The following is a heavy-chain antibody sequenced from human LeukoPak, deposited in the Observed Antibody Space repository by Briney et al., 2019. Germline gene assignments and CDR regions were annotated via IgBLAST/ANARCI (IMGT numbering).Heavy chain of an antibody. V-gene: IGHV4-30-2*01. J-gene: IGHJ5*02. D-gene: IGHD3-22*01. Sequence: PSETLSLTCAVSGGSISSGGYSWSWIRHPPGKGLEWIGYIYHSGSTYYNPSLKSRVTISVDRSKNQFSLKLSSVTAADTAVYYCAREGSSGYDNWFDPWGQGTLVTVSS. CDR3: AREGSSGYDNWFDP. CDR1: GGSISSGGYS. CDR2: IYHSGST.